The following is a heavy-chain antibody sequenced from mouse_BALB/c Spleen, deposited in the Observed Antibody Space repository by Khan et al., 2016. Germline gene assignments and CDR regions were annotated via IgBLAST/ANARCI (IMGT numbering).Heavy chain of an antibody. V-gene: IGHV3-6*02. J-gene: IGHJ3*01. CDR2: ISYDGSN. CDR1: GYSITSGYY. CDR3: ATYVNYEGFAY. D-gene: IGHD2-1*01. Sequence: EVQLQESGPGLVKPSQSLSLTCSVTGYSITSGYYWNWIRQFPGNKLEWMGYISYDGSNNYNPSLKNRISITRDTSKNQFFLKLNSVTTEDTATYYFATYVNYEGFAYWGQGTLVTVSA.